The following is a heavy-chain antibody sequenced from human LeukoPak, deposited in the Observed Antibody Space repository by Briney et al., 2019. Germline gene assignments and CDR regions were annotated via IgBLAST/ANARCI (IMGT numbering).Heavy chain of an antibody. D-gene: IGHD2-8*01. CDR1: GYIFTGYY. Sequence: ASVKVSCKASGYIFTGYYMHWVRQAPGQGLEWMGWINPNSGDTNYAQKFQGRVTMTRDTSISTAYMELSSLRSEDTAVYYCARDCTNGVCYSVWGQGTLVTVSS. V-gene: IGHV1-2*02. CDR2: INPNSGDT. CDR3: ARDCTNGVCYSV. J-gene: IGHJ4*02.